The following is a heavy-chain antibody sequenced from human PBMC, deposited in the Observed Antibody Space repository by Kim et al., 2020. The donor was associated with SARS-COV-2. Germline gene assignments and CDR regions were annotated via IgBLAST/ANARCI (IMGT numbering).Heavy chain of an antibody. D-gene: IGHD3-22*01. J-gene: IGHJ6*02. CDR2: IVVGSGNT. CDR3: AAFRPVPLPGPLSDRYYYDSSGYYLRDYYYGMDV. CDR1: GFTFTSSA. Sequence: SVKVSYKASGFTFTSSAVQWVRQARGQRLEWIGWIVVGSGNTNYAQKFQERVTITRDMSTSTAYMELSSLRSEDTAVYYCAAFRPVPLPGPLSDRYYYDSSGYYLRDYYYGMDVWGQGTTVTVSS. V-gene: IGHV1-58*01.